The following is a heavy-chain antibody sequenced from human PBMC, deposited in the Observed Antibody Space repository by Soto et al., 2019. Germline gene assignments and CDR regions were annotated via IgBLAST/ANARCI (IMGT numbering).Heavy chain of an antibody. V-gene: IGHV3-48*02. CDR2: ISSDSRTI. Sequence: QAPGKGLEGVSFISSDSRTIYYADSVEGRFTVSRDNARNSVSLQLDSLRDEDAAVYYCARIKLVESFFFIFFFNDTATTEIYTLSLLDS. D-gene: IGHD3-16*01. J-gene: IGHJ5*01. CDR3: ARIKLVESFFFIFFFNDTATTEIYTLSLLDS.